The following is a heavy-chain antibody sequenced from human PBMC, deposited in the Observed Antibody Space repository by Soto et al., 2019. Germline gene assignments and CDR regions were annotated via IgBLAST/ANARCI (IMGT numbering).Heavy chain of an antibody. CDR2: VHGGGST. Sequence: VQLLESGGGLIQPGGSLRLSCAASGFTVSNNHMTWVRQAAGKGLELVSFVHGGGSTSYADSVKGRFTISRDNSKNTLYLQMYSLRAEDTAIYYCAGRLTTAASLDYWGRGTLVTVSS. CDR1: GFTVSNNH. J-gene: IGHJ4*02. CDR3: AGRLTTAASLDY. V-gene: IGHV3-53*01. D-gene: IGHD3-16*01.